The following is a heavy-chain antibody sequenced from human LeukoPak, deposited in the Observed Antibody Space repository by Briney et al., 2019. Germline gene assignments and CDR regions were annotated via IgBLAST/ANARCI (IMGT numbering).Heavy chain of an antibody. Sequence: PSETLSLTCAVYGGSFSDYYWSWIRQPPGKGLEWIGEINQSGSTNYNPSLKSRVTISLDTSKKHFSLNLTSVSAADTAVYYCARHSNTWNNFDYWGQGTLVTVSS. CDR3: ARHSNTWNNFDY. D-gene: IGHD6-13*01. J-gene: IGHJ4*02. CDR1: GGSFSDYY. V-gene: IGHV4-34*01. CDR2: INQSGST.